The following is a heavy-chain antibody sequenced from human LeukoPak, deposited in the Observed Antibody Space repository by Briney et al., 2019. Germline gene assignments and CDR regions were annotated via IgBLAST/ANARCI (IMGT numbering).Heavy chain of an antibody. V-gene: IGHV1-2*02. CDR2: INPNSGGT. CDR3: AREELVLRFLEWLLLGLDY. Sequence: ASVKVSCKASGYTFTGYYMHWVRQAPGQGLEWMGWINPNSGGTNYGQKFQGRVTMTRDTSISTAYMELSRLRSDDTAVYYCAREELVLRFLEWLLLGLDYWGQGTLVTVSS. D-gene: IGHD3-3*01. CDR1: GYTFTGYY. J-gene: IGHJ4*02.